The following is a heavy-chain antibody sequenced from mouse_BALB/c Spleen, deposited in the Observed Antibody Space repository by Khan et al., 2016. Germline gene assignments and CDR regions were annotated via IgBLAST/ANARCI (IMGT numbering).Heavy chain of an antibody. D-gene: IGHD1-1*01. Sequence: EVQLQESGGGLVQPGGSLKLSCAASGFDFSRYWMSWVRQAPGKGLEWIGEINPDSSTINYTPSLKDKFIISRDNAKNTLYLQMSKVRSEDTALDYWSRRGYYGYWYVDVWGAGTTITVSS. V-gene: IGHV4-1*02. CDR3: SRRGYYGYWYVDV. CDR2: INPDSSTI. CDR1: GFDFSRYW. J-gene: IGHJ1*01.